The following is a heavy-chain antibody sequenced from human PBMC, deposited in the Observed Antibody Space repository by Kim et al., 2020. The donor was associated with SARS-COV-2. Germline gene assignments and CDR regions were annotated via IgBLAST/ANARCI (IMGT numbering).Heavy chain of an antibody. J-gene: IGHJ3*02. CDR3: AECYYDFWSGYYTGLGKGAFDI. CDR2: IIPIFGTA. D-gene: IGHD3-3*01. CDR1: GGTFSSYA. V-gene: IGHV1-69*13. Sequence: SVKVSCKASGGTFSSYAISWVRQAPGQGLEWMGGIIPIFGTANYAQKFQGRVTITADESMSTAYMELSSLRSEDTAVYYCAECYYDFWSGYYTGLGKGAFDIWGQGTMVTVSS.